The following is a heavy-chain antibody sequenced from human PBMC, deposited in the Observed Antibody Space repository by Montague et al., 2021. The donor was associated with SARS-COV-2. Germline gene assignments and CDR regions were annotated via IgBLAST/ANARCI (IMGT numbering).Heavy chain of an antibody. V-gene: IGHV4-4*07. CDR2: IYTSGST. Sequence: SETLSLTCTVSGGSISSYYWSWIRQPAGKGLEWIGRIYTSGSTNYNPSLKSRAPMSVDTSKNQFSLKLRSVTAADTAVYFCARDGLERQWWMLGWFDPWGQGTLVTVSS. D-gene: IGHD1-1*01. J-gene: IGHJ5*02. CDR1: GGSISSYY. CDR3: ARDGLERQWWMLGWFDP.